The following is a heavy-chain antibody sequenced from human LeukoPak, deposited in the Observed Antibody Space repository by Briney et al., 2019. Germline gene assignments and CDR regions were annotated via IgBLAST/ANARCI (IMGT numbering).Heavy chain of an antibody. Sequence: GGSLRLSCAASGFTFSNYWMTWVRQAPGKGLEWVAHINQDGNKKYYVDSVKGRFTIFRDNAKNSLYLQMNSLRAEDTAVYYCATGDYGVHGDYWGQGILVAVSS. V-gene: IGHV3-7*03. J-gene: IGHJ4*02. CDR2: INQDGNKK. CDR1: GFTFSNYW. D-gene: IGHD4/OR15-4a*01. CDR3: ATGDYGVHGDY.